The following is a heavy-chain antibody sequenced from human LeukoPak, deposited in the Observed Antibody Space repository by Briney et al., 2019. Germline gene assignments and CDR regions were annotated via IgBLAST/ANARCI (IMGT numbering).Heavy chain of an antibody. V-gene: IGHV1-46*01. D-gene: IGHD1/OR15-1a*01. CDR1: GYTFTSYY. CDR3: ARGRGVITGTFYYYYYYMDV. Sequence: ASVKVSCKASGYTFTSYYMHWVRQAPGQGLEWMGIINPSGGSTSYAQKFQGGVTMTRDTSTSTVYMELSSLRSEDTAVYYCARGRGVITGTFYYYYYYMDVWGKGTTVTVSS. J-gene: IGHJ6*03. CDR2: INPSGGST.